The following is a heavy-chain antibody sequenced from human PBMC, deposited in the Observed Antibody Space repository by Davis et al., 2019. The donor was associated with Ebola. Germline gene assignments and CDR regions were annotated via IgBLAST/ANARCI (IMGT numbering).Heavy chain of an antibody. J-gene: IGHJ4*02. D-gene: IGHD6-13*01. Sequence: ASVPVSCMASRYTFTSYYMHWVRQAPGQGLEWMGIINASGGSTSYAQKFQGRVTMTRDTSTSTVYMELSSLRSEDTAVYYCARGSYSSSWGMANQPIDYWGQGTLVTVSS. V-gene: IGHV1-46*03. CDR3: ARGSYSSSWGMANQPIDY. CDR1: RYTFTSYY. CDR2: INASGGST.